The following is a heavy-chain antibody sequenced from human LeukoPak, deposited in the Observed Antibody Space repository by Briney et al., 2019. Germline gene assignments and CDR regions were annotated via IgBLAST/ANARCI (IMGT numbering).Heavy chain of an antibody. D-gene: IGHD4-23*01. CDR2: IYWDDDK. J-gene: IGHJ4*02. CDR3: AHSCGGGNSAYFDY. Sequence: SGPTMVKPTQTLTLTCTFSGFSLSTSGVGVGWIRQPPGKALEWLALIYWDDDKRYSPSLKSRLTITKDTSKNQVVHTMTNMDPVDTATNYCAHSCGGGNSAYFDYWGQGTLVTVSS. CDR1: GFSLSTSGVG. V-gene: IGHV2-5*02.